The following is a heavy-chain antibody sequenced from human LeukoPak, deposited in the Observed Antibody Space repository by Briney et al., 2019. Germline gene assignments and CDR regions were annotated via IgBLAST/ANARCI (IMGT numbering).Heavy chain of an antibody. J-gene: IGHJ6*03. CDR3: AKDPHRAGSSWYEFAKDGYYMDV. Sequence: GGSLRLSCAASGFTFSSYAMSWVRQAPGKGLEWVLAISGSGGSTYYADSVKGRFTISRDNSKNTLYLQMNSLRAEDTAVYYCAKDPHRAGSSWYEFAKDGYYMDVWGKGTTVTVSS. V-gene: IGHV3-23*01. CDR2: ISGSGGST. D-gene: IGHD6-13*01. CDR1: GFTFSSYA.